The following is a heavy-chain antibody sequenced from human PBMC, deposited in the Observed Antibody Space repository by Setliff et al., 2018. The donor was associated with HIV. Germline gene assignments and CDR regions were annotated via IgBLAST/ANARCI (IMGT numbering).Heavy chain of an antibody. CDR2: IKSKTDGETE. D-gene: IGHD2-21*01. V-gene: IGHV3-15*01. J-gene: IGHJ4*02. CDR1: GFTFTNAW. CDR3: TTGTRLVD. Sequence: PGGSLRLSCAASGFTFTNAWMSWVRQAPGKGLEWVGRIKSKTDGETEDYAAPVKGRFTISRDDSRSTLYLQMNSLITEDTAVYYCTTGTRLVDWGQGALVTVS.